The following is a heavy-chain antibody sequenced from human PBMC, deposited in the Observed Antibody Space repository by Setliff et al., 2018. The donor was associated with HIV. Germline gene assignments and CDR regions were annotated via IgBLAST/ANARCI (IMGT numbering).Heavy chain of an antibody. D-gene: IGHD3-22*01. CDR3: ARVGGYYYDWFDP. CDR1: GGSFSGYY. V-gene: IGHV4-34*01. CDR2: INHSGST. Sequence: SETLSLTCAVYGGSFSGYYWSWIRQSPGKGLEWIGEINHSGSTKYNPSLKSRVTISVDTSKNQFSLKLSSVTAADTAVYYCARVGGYYYDWFDPWGQGTLVTVSS. J-gene: IGHJ5*02.